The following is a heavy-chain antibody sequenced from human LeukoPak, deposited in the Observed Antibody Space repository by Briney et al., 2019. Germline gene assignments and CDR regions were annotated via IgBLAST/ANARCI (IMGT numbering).Heavy chain of an antibody. CDR2: ISYDGSNK. CDR1: GFTFSSYG. J-gene: IGHJ6*02. V-gene: IGHV3-30*03. Sequence: GSLRLSCAASGFTFSSYGMNWVRQAPGKGLEWVAFISYDGSNKYYADSVRGRFTISRDNAKNSLYLQMNSLRAEDTAVYYCARDAWGIAAAGTYYYYGMDVWGQGTTVTVSS. CDR3: ARDAWGIAAAGTYYYYGMDV. D-gene: IGHD6-13*01.